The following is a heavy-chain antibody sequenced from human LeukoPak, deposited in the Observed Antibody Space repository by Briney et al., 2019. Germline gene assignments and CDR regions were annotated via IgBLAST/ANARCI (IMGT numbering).Heavy chain of an antibody. V-gene: IGHV4-61*02. D-gene: IGHD3-3*01. CDR2: IYTSGST. Sequence: SQTLSLTCTVSCGSISSGNYYWSWIRQLAGKGLEWIARIYTSGSTNYNPSLKSRVTISVDTSKNQFSLKLTSVTAADTAVYYCARAYNFWSGYSHWGQGTLVTVSS. CDR3: ARAYNFWSGYSH. CDR1: CGSISSGNYY. J-gene: IGHJ4*02.